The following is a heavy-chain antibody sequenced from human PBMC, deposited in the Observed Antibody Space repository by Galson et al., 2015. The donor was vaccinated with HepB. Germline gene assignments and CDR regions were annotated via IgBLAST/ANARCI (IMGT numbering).Heavy chain of an antibody. CDR2: ISYDGSNK. Sequence: SLRLSCAASGFTFSSYAMHWVRQAPGKGLEWVAVISYDGSNKYYADSVKGRFTISRDNSKNTLYLQMNSLRAEDTAVYYCARDERGDWGQGTLVTVSS. V-gene: IGHV3-30*04. CDR1: GFTFSSYA. J-gene: IGHJ4*02. CDR3: ARDERGD. D-gene: IGHD3-16*01.